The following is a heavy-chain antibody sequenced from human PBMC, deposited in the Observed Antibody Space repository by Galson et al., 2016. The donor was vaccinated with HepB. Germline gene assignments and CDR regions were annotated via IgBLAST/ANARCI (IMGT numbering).Heavy chain of an antibody. CDR2: IYPGDSDA. CDR1: GYSFMTYW. D-gene: IGHD3-10*01. Sequence: QSGAEVKKPGESLRISCKASGYSFMTYWIGWVRQMPGKGLEWMGIIYPGDSDARYRASFQGQVTISVDNSISTAYLQWSSLKTSDTATYYCARHRGVNGGELKYWGQGTLVTVSS. CDR3: ARHRGVNGGELKY. J-gene: IGHJ4*02. V-gene: IGHV5-51*01.